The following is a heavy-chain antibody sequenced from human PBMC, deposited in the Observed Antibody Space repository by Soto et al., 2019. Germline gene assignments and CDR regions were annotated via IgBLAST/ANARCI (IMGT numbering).Heavy chain of an antibody. D-gene: IGHD1-26*01. CDR2: IYYSGST. V-gene: IGHV4-39*01. CDR1: GGSISSSSYY. J-gene: IGHJ4*02. CDR3: ASLISGSFGY. Sequence: SETLSLTCTVSGGSISSSSYYWGWIRQPPGKGLEWIGSIYYSGSTYYNPSLKSRVTISVDTSKNQFSLKLSSVTAADTAVYYCASLISGSFGYWGQGTLVTVSS.